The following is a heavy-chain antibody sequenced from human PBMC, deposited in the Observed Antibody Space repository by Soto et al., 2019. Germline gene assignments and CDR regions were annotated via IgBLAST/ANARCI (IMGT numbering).Heavy chain of an antibody. CDR2: VYGGGSI. J-gene: IGHJ4*02. CDR1: GGTVSSNY. D-gene: IGHD3-16*01. V-gene: IGHV3-53*01. CDR3: ARGPTDYDPSGTFEY. Sequence: GGSLRLSCAASGGTVSSNYMSWVRQAPGKGLEWVSVVYGGGSIFYADSVKGRFTISRDNSKNTLYLQMNGLRAEDTAVYYCARGPTDYDPSGTFEYWGPGTLVTVSS.